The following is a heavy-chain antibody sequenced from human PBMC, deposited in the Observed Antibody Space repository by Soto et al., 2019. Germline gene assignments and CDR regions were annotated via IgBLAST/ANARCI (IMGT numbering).Heavy chain of an antibody. CDR2: INPNSGGT. J-gene: IGHJ4*02. CDR3: ARGDCSSTTCYTLDY. CDR1: GYTFTGYY. V-gene: IGHV1-2*04. Sequence: ALVNVSCTAAGYTFTGYYRDWVRQAPGQGREWMGWINPNSGGTNYAQKFQGWVTMTRDTSISTAYMELSRLRSDATAVYFCARGDCSSTTCYTLDYWGQGTLVTVSS. D-gene: IGHD2-2*02.